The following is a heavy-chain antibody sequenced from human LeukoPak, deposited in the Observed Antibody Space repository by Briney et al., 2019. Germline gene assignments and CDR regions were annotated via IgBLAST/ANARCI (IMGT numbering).Heavy chain of an antibody. CDR1: GFTFSSYG. CDR2: ISSSSNIM. Sequence: GGSLRLSGAASGFTFSSYGMNWVRQAPGKGLEWVSYISSSSNIMNYADSVKGRFTTSRDNAKNSLYLQMNSLRAEDTAVYYCARGAQWPYWGQGTLVTVSS. D-gene: IGHD6-19*01. CDR3: ARGAQWPY. J-gene: IGHJ4*02. V-gene: IGHV3-48*01.